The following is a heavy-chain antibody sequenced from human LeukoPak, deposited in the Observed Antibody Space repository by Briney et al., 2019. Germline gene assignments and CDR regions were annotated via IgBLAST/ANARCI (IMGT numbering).Heavy chain of an antibody. J-gene: IGHJ6*02. CDR3: ARDSDIGIAVAESYYGMDV. CDR2: ISAYNGNT. CDR1: GGTFSSYA. D-gene: IGHD6-19*01. V-gene: IGHV1-18*01. Sequence: ASVKVSCKASGGTFSSYAISWVRQATGQGLEWMGWISAYNGNTNYAQKLQGRVTMTTDTSTSTAYMELRSLRSDDTAVYYCARDSDIGIAVAESYYGMDVWGQGTTVTVSS.